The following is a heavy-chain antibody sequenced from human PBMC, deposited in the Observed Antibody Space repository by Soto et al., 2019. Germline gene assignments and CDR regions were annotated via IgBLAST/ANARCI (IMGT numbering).Heavy chain of an antibody. J-gene: IGHJ4*02. V-gene: IGHV3-64D*06. CDR3: VTGYRSGWSEIY. CDR2: ISDAGGGT. D-gene: IGHD6-19*01. CDR1: GFTFRIYT. Sequence: EVQLVESGGGLLQPGGSLRLTCSASGFTFRIYTMLWVRQAPGKGLEYVSAISDAGGGTYYAYSVKGRFTISRDDPKNTLYLQMGNLRAEDTAVYYCVTGYRSGWSEIYWGQGTLVTVCS.